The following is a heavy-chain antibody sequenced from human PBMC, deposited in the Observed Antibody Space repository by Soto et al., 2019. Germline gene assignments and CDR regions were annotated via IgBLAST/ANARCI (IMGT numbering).Heavy chain of an antibody. J-gene: IGHJ4*02. V-gene: IGHV3-11*01. D-gene: IGHD4-17*01. Sequence: GGSLRLSCAASGFTFSDYYMSWIRQAPGKGLEWVSYISSSGSTIYYADSVKGRFTISRDNAKNPLYLQMNSLRAEDTAMYYCATSLDDYGDYGQSLLADYWGQGTLVTVSS. CDR1: GFTFSDYY. CDR2: ISSSGSTI. CDR3: ATSLDDYGDYGQSLLADY.